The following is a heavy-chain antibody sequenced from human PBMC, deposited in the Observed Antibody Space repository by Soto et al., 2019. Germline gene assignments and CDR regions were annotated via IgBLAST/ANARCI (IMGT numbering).Heavy chain of an antibody. Sequence: QVQLVQSGAEMKKPGSSVKGSCKASGGSFSNYLISWVRQAPGQGLEWMGGIIPIFGTTNYAQKFQGRVTITADESTNTAYMELSSLRSEDTAVYYCAKSLFPYYNCYGMDVWGQGTTVTVSS. CDR1: GGSFSNYL. D-gene: IGHD3-10*01. V-gene: IGHV1-69*12. CDR2: IIPIFGTT. CDR3: AKSLFPYYNCYGMDV. J-gene: IGHJ6*02.